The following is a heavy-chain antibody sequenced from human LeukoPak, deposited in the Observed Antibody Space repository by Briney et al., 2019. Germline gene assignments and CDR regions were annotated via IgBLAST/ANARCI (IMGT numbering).Heavy chain of an antibody. J-gene: IGHJ5*02. CDR2: INPNSGGT. D-gene: IGHD2-15*01. V-gene: IGHV1-2*02. CDR1: GYTFTGYY. Sequence: ASVKDSCKASGYTFTGYYMHWVRQAPGQGLEWMGWINPNSGGTNYAQKFQGRVTMTRDTSISTAYMELSRLRSDDTAVYYCAVGYCSGGSCYGTYHWFDPWGQGSQLTVSS. CDR3: AVGYCSGGSCYGTYHWFDP.